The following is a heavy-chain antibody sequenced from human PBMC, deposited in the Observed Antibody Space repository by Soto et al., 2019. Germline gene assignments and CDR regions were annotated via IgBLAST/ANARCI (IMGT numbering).Heavy chain of an antibody. CDR2: IYSGGST. V-gene: IGHV3-66*01. J-gene: IGHJ4*02. CDR1: GFTVSSNY. Sequence: PGGSLRLSCAASGFTVSSNYMSWVRQAPGKGLEWVSVIYSGGSTYYADSVKGRFTISRDNSKNTLYLQMNSLRAEDTAVYYCARDIYYYGSGSSDYWGQGTLVTVSS. CDR3: ARDIYYYGSGSSDY. D-gene: IGHD3-10*01.